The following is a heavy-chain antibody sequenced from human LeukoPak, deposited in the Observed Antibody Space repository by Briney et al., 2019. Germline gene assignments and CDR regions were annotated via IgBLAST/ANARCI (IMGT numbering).Heavy chain of an antibody. CDR2: TNNRGNDD. D-gene: IGHD2-8*01. V-gene: IGHV3-21*01. CDR1: GCTFSSYS. Sequence: GGSLRLSCAASGCTFSSYSMNWVRQAPGKGLESVSSTNNRGNDDYYADSVKGRFTISRDNAKNSLYLQMNSLRAEDTAVYYCAREGSIVPHQDLDCWGQGTLVTVSS. CDR3: AREGSIVPHQDLDC. J-gene: IGHJ4*02.